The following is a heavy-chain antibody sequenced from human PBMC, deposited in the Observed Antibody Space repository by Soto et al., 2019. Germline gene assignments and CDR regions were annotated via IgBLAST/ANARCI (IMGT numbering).Heavy chain of an antibody. J-gene: IGHJ4*02. CDR2: IIYSGST. CDR1: GGSISSGGYY. V-gene: IGHV4-31*03. D-gene: IGHD3-10*01. Sequence: SETLSLTSTVSGGSISSGGYYWSWIRQHPGKGLEWIGYIIYSGSTYYNPSLKSRVTISVDTSKNQFSLKLSSVTAADTAVYYCARGPRGVIIIFDYWGQGALVTVSS. CDR3: ARGPRGVIIIFDY.